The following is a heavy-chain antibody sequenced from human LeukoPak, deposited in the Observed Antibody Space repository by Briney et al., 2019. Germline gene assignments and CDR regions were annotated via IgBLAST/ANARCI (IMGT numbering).Heavy chain of an antibody. D-gene: IGHD4-17*01. V-gene: IGHV4-59*08. CDR2: IYYSGST. CDR3: ARRGADYGDYNDAFDV. Sequence: SETLSLTCTVSGGSISSYYWSWIRQPPGKGLEWIGYIYYSGSTNYNPSLKSRVTISLDTSKNQFSLNLNFVTAADTAVYYCARRGADYGDYNDAFDVWGQGTRVTVSS. CDR1: GGSISSYY. J-gene: IGHJ3*01.